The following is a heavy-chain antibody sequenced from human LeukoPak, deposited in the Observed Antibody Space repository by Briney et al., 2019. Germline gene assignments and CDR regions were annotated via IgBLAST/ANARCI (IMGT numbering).Heavy chain of an antibody. J-gene: IGHJ2*01. CDR2: ITGSPDST. D-gene: IGHD1-26*01. CDR1: GFTFSNYA. V-gene: IGHV3-23*01. CDR3: AKAIVEASLWCIDL. Sequence: GGSLRLSCAASGFTFSNYAMNWVRQAPGKGLEWVSGITGSPDSTYYAGSVKGRFTISRDNSKNTLYLQMSSLRADDTAVYYCAKAIVEASLWCIDLWGRGTLVTVSS.